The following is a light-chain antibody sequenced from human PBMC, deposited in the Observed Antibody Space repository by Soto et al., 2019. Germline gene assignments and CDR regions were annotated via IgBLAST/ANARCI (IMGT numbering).Light chain of an antibody. J-gene: IGKJ1*01. V-gene: IGKV1-39*01. CDR3: QQTYSFPRT. Sequence: DIPMTQSPSSLSASIGDRVTITCRAGQSISSHLTWYQQKPGKAPKLLIYAASSLQVGVPSRFSGSGSGTDFTLTISSLQPEDFATYYCQQTYSFPRTFGQGT. CDR1: QSISSH. CDR2: AAS.